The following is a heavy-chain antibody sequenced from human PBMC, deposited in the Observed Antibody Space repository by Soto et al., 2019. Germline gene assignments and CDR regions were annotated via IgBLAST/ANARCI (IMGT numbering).Heavy chain of an antibody. Sequence: GESLKISCQCSGYTFSNFWIAWVRQLPGKGLEWMGIIYPGDYETRYSPSFHGKVTISVDKSIGTAYLQWHSLEASDSAFYFCARSPRSSPSFDFWGQRALVTVST. D-gene: IGHD6-13*01. J-gene: IGHJ4*02. CDR3: ARSPRSSPSFDF. CDR2: IYPGDYET. V-gene: IGHV5-51*01. CDR1: GYTFSNFW.